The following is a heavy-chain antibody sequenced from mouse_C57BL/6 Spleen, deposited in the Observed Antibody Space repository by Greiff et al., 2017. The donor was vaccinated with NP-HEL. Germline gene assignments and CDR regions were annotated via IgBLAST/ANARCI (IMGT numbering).Heavy chain of an antibody. CDR3: ARWIYYGNYGPSYWYFDV. CDR1: GYTFTSYW. D-gene: IGHD2-1*01. Sequence: VQLQQSGAELVRPGSSVKLSCKASGYTFTSYWMDWVKQRPGQGLEWIGNIYPSDSETHYNQKFKDKATLTVDKSSSTAYMQLSSLTSEDSAVYYVARWIYYGNYGPSYWYFDVWGTGTTVTVSS. V-gene: IGHV1-61*01. CDR2: IYPSDSET. J-gene: IGHJ1*03.